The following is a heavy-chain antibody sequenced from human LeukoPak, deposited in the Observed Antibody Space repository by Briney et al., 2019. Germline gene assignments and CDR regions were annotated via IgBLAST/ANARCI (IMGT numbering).Heavy chain of an antibody. CDR1: GGSFSGYY. CDR2: TNHSGST. Sequence: PSETLSLTCAVYGGSFSGYYWSWIRQPPGKGLEWIGETNHSGSTNYNPSLKSQVTISVDTSKNQFSLKLSSVTAADTAVYYCARVSTWIQLWLRPVYFDYWGQGTLVTVSS. CDR3: ARVSTWIQLWLRPVYFDY. V-gene: IGHV4-34*01. D-gene: IGHD5-18*01. J-gene: IGHJ4*02.